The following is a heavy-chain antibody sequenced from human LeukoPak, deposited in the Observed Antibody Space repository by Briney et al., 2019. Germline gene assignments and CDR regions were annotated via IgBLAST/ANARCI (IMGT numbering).Heavy chain of an antibody. CDR3: ARDLRYDSSGYYPAFDY. J-gene: IGHJ4*02. CDR1: GFTFSSYS. CDR2: ISSSSSYI. D-gene: IGHD3-22*01. Sequence: GGSLRLSCAASGFTFSSYSMNWVRQAPGKGLEWVSSISSSSSYIYYADSVKGRFTISRDNAKNSLYLQMNSLRAEDTAVYYCARDLRYDSSGYYPAFDYWGQGTLVTVSS. V-gene: IGHV3-21*01.